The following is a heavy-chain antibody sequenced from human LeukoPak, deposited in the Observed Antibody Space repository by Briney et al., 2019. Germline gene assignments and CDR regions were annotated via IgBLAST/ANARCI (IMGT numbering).Heavy chain of an antibody. Sequence: GGSLRLSCAASGFRFSNFAMSWVRQAPGKGLEWVSLIIGSSGDTLYADSVKGRFTISRDNAKDSVYLQMNSLRVEDTAVYYCARDFFGWSSLGHWGQGTLVTVSS. V-gene: IGHV3-21*06. CDR3: ARDFFGWSSLGH. CDR1: GFRFSNFA. D-gene: IGHD6-19*01. J-gene: IGHJ1*01. CDR2: IIGSSGDT.